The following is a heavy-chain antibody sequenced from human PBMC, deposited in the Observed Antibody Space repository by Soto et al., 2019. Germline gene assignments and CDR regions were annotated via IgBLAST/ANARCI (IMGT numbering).Heavy chain of an antibody. Sequence: PSETLSLTCTVSGGSVSSPNYYWSWIRQPPGKTLEWIGEIYHSGSTNYNPSLKSRVTISVDKSKNQFSLKLSSVTAADTAVYYCAKCITALGPIDYWGQGTLVTVPS. J-gene: IGHJ4*02. D-gene: IGHD6-6*01. CDR2: IYHSGST. CDR3: AKCITALGPIDY. CDR1: GGSVSSPNYY. V-gene: IGHV4-61*01.